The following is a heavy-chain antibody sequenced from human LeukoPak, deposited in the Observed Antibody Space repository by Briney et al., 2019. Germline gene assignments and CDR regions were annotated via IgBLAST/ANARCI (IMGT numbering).Heavy chain of an antibody. CDR3: ARSGTYCGGDCYQLDY. Sequence: SVKVSCKASGGTFSSYAISWVRQAPGQGLEWMGGINPIFGTANYAQKFQGRVTITADESTSTAYMELSSLRSEDTAVYYCARSGTYCGGDCYQLDYWGQGTLVTASS. V-gene: IGHV1-69*13. CDR2: INPIFGTA. D-gene: IGHD2-21*01. CDR1: GGTFSSYA. J-gene: IGHJ4*02.